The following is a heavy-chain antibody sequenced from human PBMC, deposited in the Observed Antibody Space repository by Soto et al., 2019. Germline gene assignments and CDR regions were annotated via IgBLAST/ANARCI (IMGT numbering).Heavy chain of an antibody. D-gene: IGHD2-15*01. CDR1: GYTFTSYD. CDR3: ARVGGWFFPDD. CDR2: IKAGNGNT. Sequence: QVQLVQSGAEEKKPGASVRVSCKASGYTFTSYDMHWVRQAPGQRLEWMGWIKAGNGNTKYSQKSQGRVTITRDTAASTAYMELSSLRSEDTAVYYCARVGGWFFPDDWGQGTLVTVSS. V-gene: IGHV1-3*05. J-gene: IGHJ4*02.